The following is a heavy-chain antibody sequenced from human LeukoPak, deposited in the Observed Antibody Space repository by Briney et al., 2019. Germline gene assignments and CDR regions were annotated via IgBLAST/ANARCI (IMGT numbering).Heavy chain of an antibody. D-gene: IGHD3-10*01. CDR2: ISGSGGST. CDR3: ARDRGDGFDY. CDR1: GFTFSSYA. V-gene: IGHV3-23*01. Sequence: GGSLRLSCAASGFTFSSYAMSWVRQAPGKGLEWVSAISGSGGSTYYADSVRGRFTISRDNSRNTLYLEMNSLTAEDTAVYYCARDRGDGFDYWGQGSQVIVSS. J-gene: IGHJ4*02.